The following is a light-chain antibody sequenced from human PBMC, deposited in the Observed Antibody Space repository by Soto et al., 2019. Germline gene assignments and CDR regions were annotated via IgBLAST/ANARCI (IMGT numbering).Light chain of an antibody. J-gene: IGKJ2*01. CDR2: GAS. V-gene: IGKV3-20*01. CDR1: QSVSSSY. Sequence: EIVLTQSPGTLSLSPGERATLSCRASQSVSSSYLAWYQQKPGQAPRLLMYGASSRATGIPDRFSGSGSGTDITLTISRLDPEDFAVYYCQQYGSSSYTFGQGTKLEIK. CDR3: QQYGSSSYT.